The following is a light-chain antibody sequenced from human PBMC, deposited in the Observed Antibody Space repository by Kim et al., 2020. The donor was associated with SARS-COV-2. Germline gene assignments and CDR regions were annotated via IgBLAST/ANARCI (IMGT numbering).Light chain of an antibody. CDR2: LEGSGSY. CDR1: SGHSSYI. CDR3: ETWDSNTSV. V-gene: IGLV4-60*03. Sequence: QSVLTQSSSASASLGSSVKLTCTLSSGHSSYIIAWHQQQPGKAPRYLMKLEGSGSYNKGSGVPDRFSGSSSGADRYLTISNLQSEDEADYYCETWDSNTSVFGEGTQLTVL. J-gene: IGLJ3*02.